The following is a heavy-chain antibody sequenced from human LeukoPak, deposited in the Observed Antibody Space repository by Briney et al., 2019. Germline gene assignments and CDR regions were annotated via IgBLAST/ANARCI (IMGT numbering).Heavy chain of an antibody. Sequence: GSLRLSCAASGFPFSSYAMSWVRQAPGKGLEWVSGVSRSGGTTYYTDSVKGRFTISRDNSKNTLYLQMNSLRAEDTAVYYCAKDLMVRGVISLFDYWGQGTLVTVSS. V-gene: IGHV3-23*01. CDR3: AKDLMVRGVISLFDY. J-gene: IGHJ4*02. D-gene: IGHD3-10*01. CDR1: GFPFSSYA. CDR2: VSRSGGTT.